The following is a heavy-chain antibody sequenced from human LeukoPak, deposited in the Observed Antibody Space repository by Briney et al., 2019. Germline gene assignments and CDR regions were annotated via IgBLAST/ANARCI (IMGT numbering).Heavy chain of an antibody. Sequence: SETLSLTCTVSGGSISSSSYYWGWIRQPPGKGLEWIGCIYYSGSTYYNPSLKSRVTISVDTSKNQFSLKLSSVTAADTAVYYCARQGSSSWSWFDPWGQGTLVTVSS. D-gene: IGHD6-6*01. V-gene: IGHV4-39*01. CDR2: IYYSGST. CDR1: GGSISSSSYY. CDR3: ARQGSSSWSWFDP. J-gene: IGHJ5*02.